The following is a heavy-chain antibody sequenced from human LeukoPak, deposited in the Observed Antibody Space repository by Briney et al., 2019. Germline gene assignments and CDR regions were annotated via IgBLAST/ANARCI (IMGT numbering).Heavy chain of an antibody. CDR1: GGSFSSYA. CDR2: IIPIFGTT. V-gene: IGHV1-69*06. CDR3: AKQGAIRQDYYMDL. J-gene: IGHJ6*03. Sequence: SSVNVSCKASGGSFSSYAITWVRQAPGQGLEWMGRIIPIFGTTNYAQKFQGRVTITADMGSSTAYLELTRLTSEDTALYFCAKQGAIRQDYYMDLWGNGTTVTVSS. D-gene: IGHD5-24*01.